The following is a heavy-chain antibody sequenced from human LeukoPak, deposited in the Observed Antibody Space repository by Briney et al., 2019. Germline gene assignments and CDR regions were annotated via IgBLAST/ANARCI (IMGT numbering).Heavy chain of an antibody. CDR3: TRVNYYDSSGHVRNNWFDP. D-gene: IGHD3-22*01. V-gene: IGHV3-20*04. CDR2: INWNGGST. CDR1: GFTFDDYG. J-gene: IGHJ5*02. Sequence: GGSLRLSCAASGFTFDDYGMSWVRQAPGKGLEWVSGINWNGGSTGYADSVKGRFTISRDNAKNSLYLQMNSLRAEDTAVYYCTRVNYYDSSGHVRNNWFDPLGPGNPGHRLL.